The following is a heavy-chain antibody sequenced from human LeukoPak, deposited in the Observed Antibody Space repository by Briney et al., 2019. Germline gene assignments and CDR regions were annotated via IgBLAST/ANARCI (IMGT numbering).Heavy chain of an antibody. CDR2: ISGSGGST. J-gene: IGHJ4*02. CDR3: AKLWFREYIDY. D-gene: IGHD3-10*01. V-gene: IGHV3-23*01. Sequence: PGGSLRLSCAASGFTFSSYAMNWVRQAPGKGLEWVSSISGSGGSTYYADSVTGRFTISRDNSKNTLYLQMNSLRAEDTAVYYCAKLWFREYIDYWGQGTLVTVSS. CDR1: GFTFSSYA.